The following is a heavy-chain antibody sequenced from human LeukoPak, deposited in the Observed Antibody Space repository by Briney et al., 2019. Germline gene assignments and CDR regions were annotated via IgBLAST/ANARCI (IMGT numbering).Heavy chain of an antibody. CDR2: INHSGST. Sequence: PSETLSLTCAVYGGSFSGYYWSWIRQPPGKGLEWIGEINHSGSTNYNPSLKSRVTISVDTSKNQFSLKLSSVTAAGTAVYYCARGRGYSHELFFDYWGQGTLVTVSS. J-gene: IGHJ4*02. V-gene: IGHV4-34*01. CDR3: ARGRGYSHELFFDY. CDR1: GGSFSGYY. D-gene: IGHD5-18*01.